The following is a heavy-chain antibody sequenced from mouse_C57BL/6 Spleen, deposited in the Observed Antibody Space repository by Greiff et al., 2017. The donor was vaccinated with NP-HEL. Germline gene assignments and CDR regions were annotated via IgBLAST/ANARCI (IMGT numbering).Heavy chain of an antibody. Sequence: QVQLQQPGAELVKPGASVKVSCKASGYTFTSYWMHWVKQRPGHGLEWIGRIHPSDSDTNYTQKFKGKATLTVDKSSSTAYMQLSSLTSDDSAVYYWAIGVLRPYYFDYWGQGTTLTVSS. CDR3: AIGVLRPYYFDY. D-gene: IGHD1-2*01. V-gene: IGHV1-74*01. J-gene: IGHJ2*01. CDR1: GYTFTSYW. CDR2: IHPSDSDT.